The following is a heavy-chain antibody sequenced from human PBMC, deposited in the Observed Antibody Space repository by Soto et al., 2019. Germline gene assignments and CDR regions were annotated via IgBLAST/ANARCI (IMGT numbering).Heavy chain of an antibody. J-gene: IGHJ4*02. D-gene: IGHD3-9*01. CDR3: AKDFSNYDILTAPDY. Sequence: GGSLRLSCAASGFTFSSYGMHWVRQAPGKGLEWVAVISYDGSNKYYADSVRGRFTISRDNSKNTLYLQMNSLRAEDTAVYYCAKDFSNYDILTAPDYWGQGTLVPVSS. CDR2: ISYDGSNK. CDR1: GFTFSSYG. V-gene: IGHV3-30*18.